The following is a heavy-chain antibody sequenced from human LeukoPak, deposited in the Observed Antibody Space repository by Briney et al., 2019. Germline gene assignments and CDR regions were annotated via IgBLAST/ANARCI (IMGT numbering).Heavy chain of an antibody. Sequence: SETLSLTCTVSGGPISSYYWSWIRQPPGKGLEWIGYIYYSGSTNYNPSLKSRVTISVDTSKNQFSLKLSSVTAADTAVYYCARDSGYYYGSGSYYYWFDPWGQGTLVTVSS. J-gene: IGHJ5*02. D-gene: IGHD3-10*01. CDR3: ARDSGYYYGSGSYYYWFDP. CDR2: IYYSGST. CDR1: GGPISSYY. V-gene: IGHV4-59*01.